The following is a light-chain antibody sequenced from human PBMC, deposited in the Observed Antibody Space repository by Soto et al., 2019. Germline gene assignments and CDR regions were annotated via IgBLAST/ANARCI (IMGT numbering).Light chain of an antibody. Sequence: EIVLTQSPGTLSLSPGERATLSCRASQSVSSSYLAWYQQKPGQAPRLLIYGASSRATGIPDRFSGSGSGTDFTLTISRLEPEDFAVYYCKQYGRTFGGGTKVEIK. V-gene: IGKV3-20*01. CDR3: KQYGRT. J-gene: IGKJ4*01. CDR2: GAS. CDR1: QSVSSSY.